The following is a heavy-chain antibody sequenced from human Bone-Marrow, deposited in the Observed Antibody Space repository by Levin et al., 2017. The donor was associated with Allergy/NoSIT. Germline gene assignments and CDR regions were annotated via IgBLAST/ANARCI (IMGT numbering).Heavy chain of an antibody. D-gene: IGHD5-12*01. J-gene: IGHJ3*02. CDR3: ARRNIVATVDAFDI. CDR2: IIPIFGRT. V-gene: IGHV1-69*13. CDR1: GGTLRSYA. Sequence: SVKVSCKAPGGTLRSYAISWVRQAPGQGLEWMGGIIPIFGRTNYGQKFQGRVTFTADDSTDTVYMELSSLSSEDTAVYYCARRNIVATVDAFDIWGQGTMVTVSS.